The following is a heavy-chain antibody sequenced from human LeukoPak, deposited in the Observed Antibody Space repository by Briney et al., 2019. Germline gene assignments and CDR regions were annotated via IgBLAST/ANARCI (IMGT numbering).Heavy chain of an antibody. D-gene: IGHD6-13*01. Sequence: SETLSLTCTVSGGSISSGGYYWSWIRQHPGTGREWIGYIYYSGSTYYNPSLKSRVTISVNTSKNQFSLKLSSVTAADTAVYYCARDYPGIAAAGRRGNWFDPWGQGTLVTVSS. CDR3: ARDYPGIAAAGRRGNWFDP. CDR1: GGSISSGGYY. V-gene: IGHV4-31*03. J-gene: IGHJ5*02. CDR2: IYYSGST.